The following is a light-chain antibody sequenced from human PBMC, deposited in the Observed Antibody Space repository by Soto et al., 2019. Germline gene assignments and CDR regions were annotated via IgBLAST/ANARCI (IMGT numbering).Light chain of an antibody. CDR2: DVS. V-gene: IGLV2-14*01. CDR3: SSYTSNRIPI. CDR1: SSDVGNYNY. J-gene: IGLJ2*01. Sequence: QSALTQPASVSGSPGQSITISCTGTSSDVGNYNYVSWYQQHPGKAPKLMIYDVSNRPSGVSSHFSGSKSGNTASLTISGLQAEDEADYYCSSYTSNRIPIFGGGTKLTAL.